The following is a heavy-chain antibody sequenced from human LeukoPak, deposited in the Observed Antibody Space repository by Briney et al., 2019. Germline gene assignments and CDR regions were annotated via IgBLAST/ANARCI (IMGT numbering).Heavy chain of an antibody. CDR1: GGSISSYY. D-gene: IGHD3-3*01. Sequence: SETLSLTCTVSGGSISSYYWSWIRQPPGKGLEWIGYIYYSGSTNYNPSLKSRVTISVDTSKNQFSLKLSSVTAADTAVYYCARVTGEDFWGGYPGYYYYGMDVWGQGTTVTVSS. J-gene: IGHJ6*02. CDR2: IYYSGST. V-gene: IGHV4-59*01. CDR3: ARVTGEDFWGGYPGYYYYGMDV.